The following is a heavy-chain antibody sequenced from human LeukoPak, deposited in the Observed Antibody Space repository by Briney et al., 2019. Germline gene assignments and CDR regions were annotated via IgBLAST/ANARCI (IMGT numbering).Heavy chain of an antibody. Sequence: GASVKVSCKASGGTFSSYAITWVRQAPGQGLEWMGGIIPIFGTANYAQKFQGRVTMTRDMSTSTVYMELSSLRSEDTAVYYCARDIRNRVAWYYFDYWGQGTLVTVSS. D-gene: IGHD1-14*01. CDR1: GGTFSSYA. CDR3: ARDIRNRVAWYYFDY. CDR2: IIPIFGTA. V-gene: IGHV1-69*05. J-gene: IGHJ4*02.